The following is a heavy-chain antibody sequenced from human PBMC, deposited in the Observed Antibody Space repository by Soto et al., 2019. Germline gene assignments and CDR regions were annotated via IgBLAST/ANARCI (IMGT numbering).Heavy chain of an antibody. D-gene: IGHD6-13*01. J-gene: IGHJ4*01. CDR3: ARFGAAAAHDDN. V-gene: IGHV1-18*01. CDR2: ISAYNGNT. Sequence: ASVKVSCKASGYTFTSYGISWVRQAPGQGLERIGWISAYNGNTNYAQKLQGRVTMTTDTSTSTAYMELRSLRSDDTAVYYCARFGAAAAHDDNWGRGVLVTVSS. CDR1: GYTFTSYG.